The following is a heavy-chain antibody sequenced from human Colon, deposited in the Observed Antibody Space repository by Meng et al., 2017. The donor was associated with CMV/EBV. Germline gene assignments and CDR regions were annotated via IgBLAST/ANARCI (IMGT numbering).Heavy chain of an antibody. Sequence: GSLRLSCTVSGGSVSSGSYYWSWIRQPPGKGLEWIGYIYYSGSTNYNPSLKSRVTISVDTSKNQFSLKLSSVTAADTAVYYCARAVVRGVTTPYYFDYWGQGTLVTVSS. J-gene: IGHJ4*02. D-gene: IGHD3-10*01. CDR3: ARAVVRGVTTPYYFDY. CDR1: GGSVSSGSYY. CDR2: IYYSGST. V-gene: IGHV4-61*01.